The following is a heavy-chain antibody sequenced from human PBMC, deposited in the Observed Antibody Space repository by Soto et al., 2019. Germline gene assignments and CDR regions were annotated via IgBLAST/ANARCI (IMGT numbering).Heavy chain of an antibody. V-gene: IGHV1-3*01. CDR3: ATVPRYTSDIVEVTAVMFDAWVVP. CDR2: IHAGAGDT. J-gene: IGHJ5*02. D-gene: IGHD2-2*01. CDR1: GYTFSSYA. Sequence: QVQLVQSGAEVKKPGASVKVSCKASGYTFSSYALQLVRQAPGQSLEWIGWIHAGAGDTKYSQQFHSRVTLTSDTSANTAYMDLSSLGSEDTAVYYCATVPRYTSDIVEVTAVMFDAWVVPWGQGTLVTVSS.